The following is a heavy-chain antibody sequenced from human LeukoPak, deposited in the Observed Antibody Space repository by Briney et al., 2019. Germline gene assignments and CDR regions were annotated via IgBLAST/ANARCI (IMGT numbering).Heavy chain of an antibody. V-gene: IGHV3-30*04. D-gene: IGHD6-19*01. CDR1: GFTFSSYS. J-gene: IGHJ6*01. CDR3: ARGSVSGDHYYYAMDF. CDR2: ISFDGSKK. Sequence: GGSLRLSCAASGFTFSSYSMHWVRQAPGKGLECVALISFDGSKKYYADSVKGRFTISGDNSKNTLYLQMNSLTAEDTAVYYCARGSVSGDHYYYAMDFWGQGTTVIVSS.